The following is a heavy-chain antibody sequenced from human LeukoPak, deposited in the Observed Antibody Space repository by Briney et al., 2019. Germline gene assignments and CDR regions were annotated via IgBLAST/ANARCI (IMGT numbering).Heavy chain of an antibody. D-gene: IGHD6-13*01. CDR3: ARGLEQQLAPFDY. CDR1: GFTFSSHR. CDR2: ISSSSSEI. J-gene: IGHJ4*02. Sequence: GGCLRLSCAPSGFTFSSHRLSWVRPAPGAGLEWVSSISSSSSEIYYTDSVKGRFTISRDNAKTTLSLQMNRLRAEDTAVYYCARGLEQQLAPFDYWGRGTLVTVSS. V-gene: IGHV3-21*01.